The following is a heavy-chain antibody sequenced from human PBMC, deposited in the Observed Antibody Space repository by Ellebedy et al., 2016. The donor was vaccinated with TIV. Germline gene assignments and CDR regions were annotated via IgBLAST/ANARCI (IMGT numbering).Heavy chain of an antibody. D-gene: IGHD5-12*01. V-gene: IGHV4-61*01. CDR2: IYYSGST. CDR3: ARQLCPVATICGEAYYYYGMDV. CDR1: GGSVSSGSYY. Sequence: SETLSLXXTVSGGSVSSGSYYWSWIRQPPGKGLEWIGYIYYSGSTNYNPSLKSRVTISGDTSKNQLSLKLNSVTAADTAVYYCARQLCPVATICGEAYYYYGMDVWGQGTTVTVSS. J-gene: IGHJ6*02.